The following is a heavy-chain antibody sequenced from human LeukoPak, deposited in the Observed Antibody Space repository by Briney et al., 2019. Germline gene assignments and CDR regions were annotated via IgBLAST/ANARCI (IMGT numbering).Heavy chain of an antibody. V-gene: IGHV3-30-3*01. CDR3: ARGRSGSYLGDY. Sequence: GRSLRLSCAASGFTFSSYAMHWVRQAPGKGLEWVAVISYDGSNKYYADSVKGRFTISRDNSKNTLYLQMNSLRAEDTAVYYCARGRSGSYLGDYWGQGTLVTVSS. J-gene: IGHJ4*02. CDR1: GFTFSSYA. CDR2: ISYDGSNK. D-gene: IGHD1-26*01.